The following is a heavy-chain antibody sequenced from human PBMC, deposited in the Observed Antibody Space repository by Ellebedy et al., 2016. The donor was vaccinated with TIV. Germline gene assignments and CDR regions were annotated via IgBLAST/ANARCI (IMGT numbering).Heavy chain of an antibody. CDR2: IIPIFGTA. Sequence: AASVKVSCKASGYTFTSYGISWVRQAPGQGLEWMGGIIPIFGTANYAQKFQGRVTITADESTSTAYMELSSLRSEDTAVYYCARETVRGQYNWFDPWGQGTLVTVSS. CDR3: ARETVRGQYNWFDP. J-gene: IGHJ5*02. CDR1: GYTFTSYG. V-gene: IGHV1-69*13. D-gene: IGHD3-10*01.